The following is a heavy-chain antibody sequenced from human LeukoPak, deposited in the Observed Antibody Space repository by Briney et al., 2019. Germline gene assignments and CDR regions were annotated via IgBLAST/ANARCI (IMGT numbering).Heavy chain of an antibody. CDR2: IKHDGSEK. Sequence: GGSLRLSCVASGFTFSNYWMSWVRQAPGKGLEWVGNIKHDGSEKYYVDSVKGRFTISRDNAKNSVYLHMNSLRAEDTAVYYCAELGITMIGGVWGKGTTVTISS. J-gene: IGHJ6*04. D-gene: IGHD3-10*02. CDR1: GFTFSNYW. V-gene: IGHV3-7*01. CDR3: AELGITMIGGV.